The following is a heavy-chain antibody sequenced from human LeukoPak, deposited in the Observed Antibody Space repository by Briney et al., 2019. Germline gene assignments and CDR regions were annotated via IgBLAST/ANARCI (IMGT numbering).Heavy chain of an antibody. V-gene: IGHV3-7*03. Sequence: GGSLRLSCAASGFTFSNYWMSWVRQAPGKGLEWVANIKQDRSEKYYVDSVKGRFTISRDNAKNSLYLQMNSLRAEDTALYYCARDGRYFDWSPLPFDYWGQGTLVTVSS. D-gene: IGHD3-9*01. CDR1: GFTFSNYW. CDR2: IKQDRSEK. CDR3: ARDGRYFDWSPLPFDY. J-gene: IGHJ4*02.